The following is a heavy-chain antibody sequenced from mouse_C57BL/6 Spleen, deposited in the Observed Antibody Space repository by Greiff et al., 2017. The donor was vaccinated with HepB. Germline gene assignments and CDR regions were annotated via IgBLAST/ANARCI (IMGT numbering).Heavy chain of an antibody. Sequence: EVMLVESGGGLVKPGGSLKLSCAASGFTFSSYAMSWVRQTPEKRLEWVATISDGGSYTYYPDNVKGRFTISRDNAKNNLYLQMSHLKSEDTAMYYCARDRSYGSSSPFAYWGQGTLVTVSA. D-gene: IGHD1-1*01. CDR3: ARDRSYGSSSPFAY. CDR1: GFTFSSYA. CDR2: ISDGGSYT. V-gene: IGHV5-4*01. J-gene: IGHJ3*01.